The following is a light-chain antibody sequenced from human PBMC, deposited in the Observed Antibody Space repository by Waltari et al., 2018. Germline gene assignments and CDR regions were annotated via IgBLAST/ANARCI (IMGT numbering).Light chain of an antibody. CDR3: QQSYSIPPFN. J-gene: IGKJ3*01. V-gene: IGKV1-39*01. CDR1: QSINTD. Sequence: DIQMTQSPSSLSASVGDRVTITCRASQSINTDLTWYQQRPGKAPKLLVYAASSLDSGSPSRFSGSGSGTDFTLTISSLLPEDFATYYCQQSYSIPPFNFGPGTKVDIK. CDR2: AAS.